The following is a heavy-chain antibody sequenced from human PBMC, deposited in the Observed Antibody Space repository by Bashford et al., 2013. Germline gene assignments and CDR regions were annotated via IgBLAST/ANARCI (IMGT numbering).Heavy chain of an antibody. D-gene: IGHD6-19*01. Sequence: ESLKISCKGSGYSFATYWIGLGGARVPGKGLEWMGIIYPGDSDTRYSPSFEGQVTISADNSINTAYLQWSSLKASDTAMYYCVRKGSGWYFGYWGQGTLVTVSS. CDR2: IYPGDSDT. CDR3: VRKGSGWYFGY. V-gene: IGHV5-51*01. CDR1: GYSFATYW. J-gene: IGHJ4*02.